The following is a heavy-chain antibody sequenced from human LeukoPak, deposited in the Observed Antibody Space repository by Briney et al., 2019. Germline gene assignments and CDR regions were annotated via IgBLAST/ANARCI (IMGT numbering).Heavy chain of an antibody. V-gene: IGHV3-15*01. CDR1: GFTFSSYA. CDR2: IKSKTDGGTT. D-gene: IGHD2-21*01. CDR3: TTDRGFVLDY. J-gene: IGHJ4*02. Sequence: GGSLRLSCAASGFTFSSYAMSWVRQAPGKGLEWVGRIKSKTDGGTTDYAAPVKGRFTISRDDSKNTLYLQMNSLKTEDTAVYYCTTDRGFVLDYWGQGTLVTVSS.